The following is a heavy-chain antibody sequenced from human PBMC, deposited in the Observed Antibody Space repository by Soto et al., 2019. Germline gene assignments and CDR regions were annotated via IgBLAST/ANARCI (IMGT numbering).Heavy chain of an antibody. CDR2: IYYSGST. V-gene: IGHV4-59*01. CDR3: ARENYDILTGYPNNWFDP. CDR1: GGSISSYY. J-gene: IGHJ5*02. Sequence: PSETLSLTCTVSGGSISSYYWSWIRQPPGKGLEWIGYIYYSGSTNYNPSLKSRVTISVDTSKNQFSLKLSSVTAADTAVYYCARENYDILTGYPNNWFDPWGQGTLVTVSS. D-gene: IGHD3-9*01.